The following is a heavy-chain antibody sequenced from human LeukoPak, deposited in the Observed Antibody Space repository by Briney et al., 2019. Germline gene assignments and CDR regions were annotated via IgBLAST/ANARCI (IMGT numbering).Heavy chain of an antibody. V-gene: IGHV4-38-2*01. Sequence: SETLSLTCAVSGYSISSGYYWGWIRQPPGKGLEWIGSIYHSGSTYYNPSLKSRVTISVDTSKNQFSLKLSSVTAADTAVYYCATRGGIHWGQGTLVTVSS. CDR1: GYSISSGYY. J-gene: IGHJ4*02. D-gene: IGHD6-25*01. CDR2: IYHSGST. CDR3: ATRGGIH.